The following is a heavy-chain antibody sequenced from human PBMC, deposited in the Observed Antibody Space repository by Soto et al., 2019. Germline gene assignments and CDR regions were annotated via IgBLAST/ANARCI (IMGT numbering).Heavy chain of an antibody. Sequence: QVQLVESGGGVVQPGRSLRLSCAASGFTFSSYGMHWVRQAPGKGLEWVAVISYDGSNKYYADSVKGRFTISRDNSKNTLYLQMNSLRAEDTAVYYCANGNVLDYWGQGTLVTVSS. J-gene: IGHJ4*02. CDR3: ANGNVLDY. CDR1: GFTFSSYG. CDR2: ISYDGSNK. V-gene: IGHV3-30*18. D-gene: IGHD2-15*01.